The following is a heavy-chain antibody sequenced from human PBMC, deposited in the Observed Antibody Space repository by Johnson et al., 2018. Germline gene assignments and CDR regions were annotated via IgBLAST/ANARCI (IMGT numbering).Heavy chain of an antibody. Sequence: QVQLVESGGGVVQPGRSXRLSCAASGFTFRSYGMHWVRQAPGKGLDWVAVISYDGSSKNYADSVKGRFTISRGNSKNTIDLEMNSLTVEDTAVYYCAKDLVRNDVGGAVGFDIWGQGTMVTVSS. J-gene: IGHJ3*02. CDR2: ISYDGSSK. D-gene: IGHD3-16*01. V-gene: IGHV3-30*18. CDR3: AKDLVRNDVGGAVGFDI. CDR1: GFTFRSYG.